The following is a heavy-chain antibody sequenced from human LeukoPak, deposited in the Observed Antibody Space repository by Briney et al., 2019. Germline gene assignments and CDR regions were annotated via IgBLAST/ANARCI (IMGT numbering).Heavy chain of an antibody. CDR1: GFTFSSYA. D-gene: IGHD2-2*01. CDR2: ISSDGNNK. J-gene: IGHJ4*02. V-gene: IGHV3-30-3*01. CDR3: ARDEYLWVVIQLGLFDY. Sequence: QPGRSLRLSCAASGFTFSSYAMHWVRQAPGKGLEWVAVISSDGNNKYYADSVKGRFTISRDNSKNTLYLQMNSLRAEDTAVCYCARDEYLWVVIQLGLFDYWGQGTLVTVSS.